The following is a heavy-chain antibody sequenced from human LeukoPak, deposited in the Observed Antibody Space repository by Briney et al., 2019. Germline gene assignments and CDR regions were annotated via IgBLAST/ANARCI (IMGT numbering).Heavy chain of an antibody. CDR2: IIPILGIA. CDR3: ARGGVYGGTLDY. D-gene: IGHD4-23*01. V-gene: IGHV1-69*02. J-gene: IGHJ4*02. CDR1: GGTFSSYT. Sequence: SVKVSCKASGGTFSSYTISWVRQAPGQGLEWMGRIIPILGIANYAQKFQGKVTITADKSTSTAYMELSSLRSEDTAVYYCARGGVYGGTLDYWGQGTLATVSS.